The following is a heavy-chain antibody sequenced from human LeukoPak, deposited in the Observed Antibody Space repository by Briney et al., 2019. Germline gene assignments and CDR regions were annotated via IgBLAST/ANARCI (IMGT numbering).Heavy chain of an antibody. CDR3: ASAEEIAVAGTGWWFDP. J-gene: IGHJ5*02. V-gene: IGHV4-59*01. CDR2: IYYSGST. Sequence: PSETLSLTCTVSGGSISSYYWSWIRQPPGKGLEWIGYIYYSGSTNYNPSLKSRVTISVDTSKNQFSLKLSSVTAADTAVYYCASAEEIAVAGTGWWFDPWGQGTLVTVSS. D-gene: IGHD6-19*01. CDR1: GGSISSYY.